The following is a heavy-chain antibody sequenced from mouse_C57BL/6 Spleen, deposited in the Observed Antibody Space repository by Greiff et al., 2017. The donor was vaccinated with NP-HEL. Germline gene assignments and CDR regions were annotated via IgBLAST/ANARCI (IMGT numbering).Heavy chain of an antibody. Sequence: VQLKESGAELVRPGASVKLSCKASGYTFTDYYINWVKQRPGQGLEWIARIYPGSGNTYYNEKFKGKATLTAEKSSSTAYMQLSSLTSEDSAVYFCARKKLGGTNAMDYWGQGTSVTVSS. V-gene: IGHV1-76*01. CDR3: ARKKLGGTNAMDY. D-gene: IGHD1-3*01. CDR2: IYPGSGNT. CDR1: GYTFTDYY. J-gene: IGHJ4*01.